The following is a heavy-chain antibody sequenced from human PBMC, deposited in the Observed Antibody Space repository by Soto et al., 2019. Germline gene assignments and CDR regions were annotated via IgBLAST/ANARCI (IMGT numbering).Heavy chain of an antibody. CDR3: PLGYCCGGSCYSNPFLDH. Sequence: EAPVKVSCKPFAATFSSYSISWVRQARGQGLEWMGGITPIFGTANYAQKFQGRVTITADESTSTAYVELSSLRSEDTAVYYCPLGYCCGGSCYSNPFLDHWGQGTFVTVS. CDR2: ITPIFGTA. D-gene: IGHD2-15*01. CDR1: AATFSSYS. V-gene: IGHV1-69*13. J-gene: IGHJ4*02.